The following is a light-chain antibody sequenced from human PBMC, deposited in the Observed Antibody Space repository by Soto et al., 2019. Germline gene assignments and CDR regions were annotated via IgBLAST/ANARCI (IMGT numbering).Light chain of an antibody. CDR1: QSVSSN. V-gene: IGKV3D-15*01. CDR2: GAS. CDR3: QQYNSYSG. Sequence: EIVMTQSPATLSVSPRERATLSCRASQSVSSNLAWYQQKPGQAPRLLIYGASTRATGIPARFSGSGSGTEFTLTISSLQSEDFAVYYCQQYNSYSGFGQGTKVEIK. J-gene: IGKJ1*01.